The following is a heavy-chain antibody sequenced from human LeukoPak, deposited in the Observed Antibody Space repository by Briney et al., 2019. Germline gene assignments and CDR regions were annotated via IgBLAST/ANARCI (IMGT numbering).Heavy chain of an antibody. J-gene: IGHJ4*02. V-gene: IGHV1-18*01. D-gene: IGHD3-22*01. Sequence: ASVKVSCKASGYTFTSYGISWVRQAPGQGLEWMGWIIAYNGNTHNAQKLQGRVTMTPDTFMSTAYMELRTPRSAGTGPYYYARDAAYYYDRSGSPYDYWGQGTLVTVSS. CDR3: ARDAAYYYDRSGSPYDY. CDR1: GYTFTSYG. CDR2: IIAYNGNT.